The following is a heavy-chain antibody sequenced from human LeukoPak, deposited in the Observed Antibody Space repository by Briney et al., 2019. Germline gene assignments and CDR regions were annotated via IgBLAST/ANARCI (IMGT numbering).Heavy chain of an antibody. V-gene: IGHV3-13*01. J-gene: IGHJ4*02. CDR1: GFTFSDYD. Sequence: GGSLRLSCAASGFTFSDYDMHWVRQATGKGLEWVSAIGTAGDTYYTGSVKGRFTLSRENAKNSLYLQMNSLRAGDTAVYYCARVAKERVGGVYYFDYWGQGTLVTVSS. CDR3: ARVAKERVGGVYYFDY. D-gene: IGHD1-1*01. CDR2: IGTAGDT.